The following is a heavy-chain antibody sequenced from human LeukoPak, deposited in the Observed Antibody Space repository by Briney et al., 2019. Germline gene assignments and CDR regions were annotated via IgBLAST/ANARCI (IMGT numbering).Heavy chain of an antibody. J-gene: IGHJ4*02. D-gene: IGHD5-12*01. CDR2: IYYSGST. Sequence: SETLSLTCTVSGGSISSGGYYWSWIRQHPGKGLEWIGYIYYSGSTYYNPSLKSRVTISVDTSKNQFSLKLSSVTAADTAVYYCARDQSQAMVATLLIDYWGQGTLVTVSS. CDR1: GGSISSGGYY. V-gene: IGHV4-31*03. CDR3: ARDQSQAMVATLLIDY.